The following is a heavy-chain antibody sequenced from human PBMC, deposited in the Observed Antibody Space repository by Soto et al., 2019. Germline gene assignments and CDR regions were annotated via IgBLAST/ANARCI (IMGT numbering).Heavy chain of an antibody. V-gene: IGHV3-33*01. J-gene: IGHJ4*02. CDR3: ARDELGATFPALDY. D-gene: IGHD1-26*01. Sequence: VQLVESGGGVVQPGRSLRLSCAASGFTFSSYGMHWVRQAPGKGLEWVAVIWYDGSNKYYADSVKGRFTISRDNSKNTLYLQMNSLRAEDTAVYYCARDELGATFPALDYWGQGTLVTVSS. CDR2: IWYDGSNK. CDR1: GFTFSSYG.